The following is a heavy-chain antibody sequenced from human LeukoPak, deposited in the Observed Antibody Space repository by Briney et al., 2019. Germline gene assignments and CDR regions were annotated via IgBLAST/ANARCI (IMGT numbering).Heavy chain of an antibody. J-gene: IGHJ4*02. D-gene: IGHD5-18*01. CDR1: GGSISSSSYY. CDR3: ARNPDTAMVTH. CDR2: IYYSGST. Sequence: SETLSLTCTVSGGSISSSSYYWGWIRQPPGKGLEWIGSIYYSGSTYYNPSLKSRVTISVDTSKNQFSLKLSSVTAADTAVYYCARNPDTAMVTHWGQGTLVTVSS. V-gene: IGHV4-39*01.